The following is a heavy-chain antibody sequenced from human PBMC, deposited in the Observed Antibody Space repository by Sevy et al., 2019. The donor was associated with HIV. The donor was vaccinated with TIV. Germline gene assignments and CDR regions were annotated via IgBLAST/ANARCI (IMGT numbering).Heavy chain of an antibody. CDR2: ITNSGSTK. V-gene: IGHV3-48*03. CDR1: GFPFSSYE. CDR3: PRDLPPSATTVAHFDY. Sequence: GGSLRLSCTASGFPFSSYEMNWVRQAPGKGLEWVSYITNSGSTKYYSDSVKGRFTISGDNAKNSLFLQMNNLGAEDTAVYYCPRDLPPSATTVAHFDYWGRGTLVTVSS. J-gene: IGHJ4*02. D-gene: IGHD4-17*01.